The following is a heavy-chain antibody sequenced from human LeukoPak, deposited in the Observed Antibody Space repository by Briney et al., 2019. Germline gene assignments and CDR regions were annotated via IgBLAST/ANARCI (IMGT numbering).Heavy chain of an antibody. CDR3: AGTPVLMVYATFDY. CDR1: GGTFSSYA. V-gene: IGHV1-69*05. J-gene: IGHJ4*02. D-gene: IGHD2-8*01. CDR2: IIPIFGTA. Sequence: ASVKVSCKASGGTFSSYAISWVRQAPGQGLEWMGGIIPIFGTATYAQKFQGRVTITTDESTSTAYMELSSLRSEDTAVYYCAGTPVLMVYATFDYWGQGTLVTVS.